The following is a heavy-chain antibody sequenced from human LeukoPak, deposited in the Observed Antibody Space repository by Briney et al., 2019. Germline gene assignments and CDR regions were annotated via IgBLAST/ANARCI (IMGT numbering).Heavy chain of an antibody. J-gene: IGHJ5*02. CDR2: INYSGST. CDR1: GVSISSSNSY. Sequence: SETLSLTCTVSGVSISSSNSYWGWIRQPPGKGLEWIGNINYSGSTYYNPSVKSRVTLSVDVSKNRFSLNLTSVTAADTALYFCARRHFDSLGWFDPWGQGIQVIVSS. D-gene: IGHD3-9*01. CDR3: ARRHFDSLGWFDP. V-gene: IGHV4-39*07.